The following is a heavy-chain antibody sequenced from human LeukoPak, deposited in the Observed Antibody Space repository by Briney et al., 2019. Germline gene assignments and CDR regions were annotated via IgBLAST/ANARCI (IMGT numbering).Heavy chain of an antibody. D-gene: IGHD2-15*01. CDR1: GFTVSSNY. CDR3: ATGSCSGAGCNYGTPLDY. J-gene: IGHJ4*02. Sequence: PGGSLRLSCAASGFTVSSNYMSWVRQAPGKGLEWVSVIYSTGTIYYADSVKGRFTISRDNSKNTLYLQMSSLRVEGTAMYYCATGSCSGAGCNYGTPLDYWGQGTLLTVSS. V-gene: IGHV3-53*01. CDR2: IYSTGTI.